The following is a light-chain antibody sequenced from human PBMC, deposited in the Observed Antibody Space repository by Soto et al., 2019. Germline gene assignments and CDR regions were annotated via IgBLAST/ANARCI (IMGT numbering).Light chain of an antibody. CDR2: GAS. CDR3: QQYGSSPPST. CDR1: QSVSSRY. Sequence: EIVLTQSPGTLSLSPGERATLSCRASQSVSSRYLAWYQQKPGQAPRLLMYGASSRATGIPDRFIGSGSGTDFTLTISRLEPDVCAVYYCQQYGSSPPSTVGQGTMPEIK. V-gene: IGKV3-20*01. J-gene: IGKJ2*01.